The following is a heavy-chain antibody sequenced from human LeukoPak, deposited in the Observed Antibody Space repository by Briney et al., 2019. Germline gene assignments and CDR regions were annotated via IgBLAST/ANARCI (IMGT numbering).Heavy chain of an antibody. J-gene: IGHJ4*02. CDR2: IFPGDSDT. V-gene: IGHV5-51*01. CDR1: GCPFANYW. CDR3: ARPGDYYDSSGYSELGY. Sequence: GGSLKISCKGSGCPFANYWVGWVRHMPGKDLEWMGIIFPGDSDTIYSPSFQGQVTISVDKSVSSAYLQWSSLKASDTAMYYCARPGDYYDSSGYSELGYWGQGTLVTVSS. D-gene: IGHD3-22*01.